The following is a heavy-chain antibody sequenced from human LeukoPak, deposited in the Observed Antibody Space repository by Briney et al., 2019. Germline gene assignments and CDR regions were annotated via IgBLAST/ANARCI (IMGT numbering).Heavy chain of an antibody. Sequence: ASVKVSCKASGYSFTGYYIHWVRQAPGQGLEWMGWINPNSGGTNYVQKFQGRVTMTRDTSISTAYMELSRLRSDDTAVYYCARDRGLLWFGEPYNWFDPWGQGTLVTVSS. CDR3: ARDRGLLWFGEPYNWFDP. D-gene: IGHD3-10*01. J-gene: IGHJ5*02. CDR1: GYSFTGYY. CDR2: INPNSGGT. V-gene: IGHV1-2*02.